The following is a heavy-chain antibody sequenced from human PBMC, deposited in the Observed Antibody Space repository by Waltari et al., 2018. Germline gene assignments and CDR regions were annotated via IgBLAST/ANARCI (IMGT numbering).Heavy chain of an antibody. CDR2: IKPNSGST. Sequence: QEHLGQSGAEGTKPGASGNVAGTASAYTHTGYFIPCVRQAPGPGLEWMGGIKPNSGSTNYAQKFQGRVTMPRDTSISTAYMELSRLRSDDTAVYYCASLGATKRDFDYWGQGTLVTVSS. CDR3: ASLGATKRDFDY. J-gene: IGHJ4*02. D-gene: IGHD1-26*01. CDR1: AYTHTGYF. V-gene: IGHV1-2*02.